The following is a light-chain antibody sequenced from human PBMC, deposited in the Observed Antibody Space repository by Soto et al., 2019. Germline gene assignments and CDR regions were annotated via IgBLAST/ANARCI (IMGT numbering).Light chain of an antibody. CDR2: DAS. CDR3: QHYSTVWA. V-gene: IGKV1-5*01. CDR1: QSIRDR. Sequence: DIQMTQSPSTLSASVGDRVTITCRASQSIRDRLAWYQGKPGKAPKLLIVDASSLESGVPSRFSGSGSGTEFTLTISSLQPDDFATYYCQHYSTVWAFGQGTKVDIK. J-gene: IGKJ1*01.